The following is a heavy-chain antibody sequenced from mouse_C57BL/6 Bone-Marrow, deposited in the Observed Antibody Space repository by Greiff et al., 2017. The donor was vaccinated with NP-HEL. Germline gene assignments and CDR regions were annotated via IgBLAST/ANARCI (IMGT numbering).Heavy chain of an antibody. J-gene: IGHJ4*01. CDR3: ARDGADAMDY. CDR2: INPSSGYT. Sequence: VQVVESGAELARPGASVKMSCKASGYTFTSYTMHWVKQRPGQGLEWIGYINPSSGYTKYNQKFKDKATLTADKSSSTAYMQLSSLTSEDSAVYYCARDGADAMDYWGQGTSVTVSS. V-gene: IGHV1-4*01. CDR1: GYTFTSYT.